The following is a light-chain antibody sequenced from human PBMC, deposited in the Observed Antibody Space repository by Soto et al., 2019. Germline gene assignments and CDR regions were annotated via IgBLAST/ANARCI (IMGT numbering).Light chain of an antibody. CDR2: GAS. CDR1: QTVNSRY. J-gene: IGKJ4*01. CDR3: QQYGTPPLT. V-gene: IGKV3-20*01. Sequence: EIVLTQSPGTLSLSPGERATLSCRASQTVNSRYLAWYQQKPGQAPRLLIHGASIRTTGIPDRFSGSGSGTDFILTVSRLEPEDFAVYYCQQYGTPPLTFGGGTKVEIK.